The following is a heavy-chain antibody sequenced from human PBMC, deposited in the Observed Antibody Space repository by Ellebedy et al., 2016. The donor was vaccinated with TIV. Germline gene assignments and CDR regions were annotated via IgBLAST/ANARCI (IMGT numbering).Heavy chain of an antibody. D-gene: IGHD2-15*01. CDR2: ISWNSGSI. V-gene: IGHV3-9*01. CDR3: ARALLLDY. Sequence: GGSLRLSXAASGFTFDDYTMHWVRQAPGKGLEWVSGISWNSGSIGYADSVKGRFTISRDNAKNSLYLQMNSLRAEDTAVYYCARALLLDYWGQGTLVTVSS. J-gene: IGHJ4*02. CDR1: GFTFDDYT.